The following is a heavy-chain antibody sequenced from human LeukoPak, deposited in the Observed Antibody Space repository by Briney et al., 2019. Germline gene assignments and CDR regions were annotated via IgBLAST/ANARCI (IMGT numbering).Heavy chain of an antibody. J-gene: IGHJ4*02. V-gene: IGHV3-30*18. CDR1: GFTFSSYG. CDR3: AKEKYYYDSSGYYSYFDY. D-gene: IGHD3-22*01. Sequence: GGSLRLSCAASGFTFSSYGMHWVRQAPGKGLEWVAFISYDGSNKYYADSVKGRFTISRDNSKNTLYLQMNSLRAEDTAVYYCAKEKYYYDSSGYYSYFDYWGQGTLVTVSS. CDR2: ISYDGSNK.